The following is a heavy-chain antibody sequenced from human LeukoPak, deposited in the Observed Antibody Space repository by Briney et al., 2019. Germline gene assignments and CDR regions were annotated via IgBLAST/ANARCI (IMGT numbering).Heavy chain of an antibody. CDR1: GFTFSSYA. D-gene: IGHD2-15*01. J-gene: IGHJ4*02. Sequence: PGGSLRLSCAASGFTFSSYAMHWVRQAPGKGLEYVSAISSNGGSTYYANSVKGRFTISSDNYKNTLYLEMGSRRAEDVAVYYCVSEGVAGYFDYWGQGTLVTVSS. CDR2: ISSNGGST. CDR3: VSEGVAGYFDY. V-gene: IGHV3-64*01.